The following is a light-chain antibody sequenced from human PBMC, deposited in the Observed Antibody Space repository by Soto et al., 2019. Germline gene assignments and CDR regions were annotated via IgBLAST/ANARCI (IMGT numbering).Light chain of an antibody. CDR1: QSISSW. CDR3: QQYNAYPWT. V-gene: IGKV1-5*01. Sequence: DIQMTQSPATLSASVGDRVTITSRASQSISSWLAWYQQKPGKVPKLLIDDASSLESGDPSRFSSSGSGTEFTLTISSLQPDDLATYYCQQYNAYPWTFGQGTKVEIK. CDR2: DAS. J-gene: IGKJ1*01.